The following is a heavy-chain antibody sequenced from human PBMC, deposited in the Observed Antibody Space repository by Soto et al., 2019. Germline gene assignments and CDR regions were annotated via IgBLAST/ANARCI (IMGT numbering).Heavy chain of an antibody. CDR2: ISRSGSST. V-gene: IGHV3-23*01. CDR3: AKENASPLVNLGASGFDS. D-gene: IGHD6-6*01. CDR1: GFSFSNYA. J-gene: IGHJ4*02. Sequence: EVQLLESGGGLVQPGGSLRLSCAASGFSFSNYAMSWVRQAPGKGLEWVSIISRSGSSTYYTDSLKGRFTISRDNSKNTLYLQMHSLRAEATALYSCAKENASPLVNLGASGFDSWGQGSMVSVSS.